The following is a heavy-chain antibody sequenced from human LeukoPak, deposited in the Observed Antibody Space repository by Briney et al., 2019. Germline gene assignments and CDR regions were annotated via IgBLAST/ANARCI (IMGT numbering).Heavy chain of an antibody. Sequence: ASVKVSCKASGYTFTSYAMHWVRQAPGQRLEWMGWINAGNGNTKYSQKFQGRVTMTRDTSTSTVYMELSSLRSEDTAVYYCARASYSSGWYEGGTFDYWGQGTLVTVSS. V-gene: IGHV1-3*01. CDR3: ARASYSSGWYEGGTFDY. CDR2: INAGNGNT. D-gene: IGHD6-19*01. CDR1: GYTFTSYA. J-gene: IGHJ4*02.